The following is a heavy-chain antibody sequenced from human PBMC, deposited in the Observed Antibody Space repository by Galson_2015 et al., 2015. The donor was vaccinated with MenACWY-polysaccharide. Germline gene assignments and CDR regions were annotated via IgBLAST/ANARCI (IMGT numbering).Heavy chain of an antibody. Sequence: ETLSLTCSVSRGSIIARDYCWGWIRQTPGKGLEWMGTIYFSGDTFYNPSLKSRITISLDTSRNQFSLKLTSVTAADAAVYFCAAYYASGSSFAYWGQGTLVPVSS. J-gene: IGHJ4*02. CDR3: AAYYASGSSFAY. CDR2: IYFSGDT. V-gene: IGHV4-39*07. CDR1: RGSIIARDYC. D-gene: IGHD3-10*01.